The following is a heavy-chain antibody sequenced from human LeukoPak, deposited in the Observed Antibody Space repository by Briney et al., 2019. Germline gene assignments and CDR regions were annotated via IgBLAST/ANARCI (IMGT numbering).Heavy chain of an antibody. CDR1: GFTFSSYA. J-gene: IGHJ3*01. Sequence: GGSLRLSCAASGFTFSSYAMSWVRQAPGGGLVWVSRINIDETNAYADSVSGRFTISRDNAKNTLYLQMNSLRAEDTAVYFCGRGGDGIDVWGQGATVIVSS. V-gene: IGHV3-74*01. CDR2: INIDETNA. CDR3: GRGGDGIDV.